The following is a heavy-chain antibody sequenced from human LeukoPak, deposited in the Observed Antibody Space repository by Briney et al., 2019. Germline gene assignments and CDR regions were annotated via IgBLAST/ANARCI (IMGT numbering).Heavy chain of an antibody. J-gene: IGHJ4*02. CDR2: IYCSGST. CDR1: GGSISSGGYY. V-gene: IGHV4-31*03. D-gene: IGHD3-10*01. Sequence: SQTLSLTCTVSGGSISSGGYYWSWIRQHPGKGLEWIGYIYCSGSTYYNPSLKSRVTISVDTSKNQFSLKLSSVTAADTAVYYCARHFLAGYGSGSYYNRPFDYWGQGTLVTVSS. CDR3: ARHFLAGYGSGSYYNRPFDY.